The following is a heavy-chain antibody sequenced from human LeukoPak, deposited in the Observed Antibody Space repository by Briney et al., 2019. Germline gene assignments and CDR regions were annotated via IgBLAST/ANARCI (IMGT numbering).Heavy chain of an antibody. J-gene: IGHJ6*03. D-gene: IGHD6-6*01. V-gene: IGHV4-39*07. Sequence: SETLSLTCTVSGGSISSSSYYWGWIRQPPGKGLEWIGSIYYSGSTYYNPSPKSRVTISVDTSKNQFSLKLSSVTAADTAVYYCARWHSSSSYYYYMDVWGKGTTVTVSS. CDR3: ARWHSSSSYYYYMDV. CDR2: IYYSGST. CDR1: GGSISSSSYY.